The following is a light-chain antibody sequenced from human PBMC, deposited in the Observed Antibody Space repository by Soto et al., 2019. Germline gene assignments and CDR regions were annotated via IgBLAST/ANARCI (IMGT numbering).Light chain of an antibody. J-gene: IGKJ1*01. CDR1: QTVSNW. V-gene: IGKV1-5*03. CDR3: QQYITDSRT. CDR2: KAS. Sequence: IPMTQSTSSLCASVGDGVNMXCRASQTVSNWFAWYQQNPGKAQKHLMYKASTLEGAGPSRFSGSGSVTEFTRTISSLQPDDFATYYGQQYITDSRTFGQGTKVDIK.